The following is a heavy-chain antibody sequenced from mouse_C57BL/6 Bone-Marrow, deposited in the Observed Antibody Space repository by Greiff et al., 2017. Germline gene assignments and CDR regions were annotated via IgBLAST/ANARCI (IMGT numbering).Heavy chain of an antibody. V-gene: IGHV1-81*01. D-gene: IGHD3-3*01. J-gene: IGHJ2*01. CDR1: GYTFTSYG. CDR3: ARGPGGLDY. CDR2: IYPRSGNT. Sequence: VKLVESGAALARPGASVKLSCKASGYTFTSYGISWVKQRTGQGLEWIGEIYPRSGNTYYNEKFKGKATLTADKSSSTAYMELRSLTSEDSAVYFCARGPGGLDYWGQGTTLTVSS.